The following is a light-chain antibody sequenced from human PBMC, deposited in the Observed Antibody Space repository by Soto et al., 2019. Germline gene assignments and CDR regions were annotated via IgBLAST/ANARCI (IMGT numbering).Light chain of an antibody. J-gene: IGLJ2*01. CDR2: DNN. Sequence: QSVLTQPPSVSAAPGQKVTISCSGSSSNIGNNYVSWYQQLPGTAPKLLIYDNNKRPSASPDRFSGSKSGTSATLVITGLQTGDEADYYCGTWDSSLSTVVFGGGTKVTVL. CDR1: SSNIGNNY. CDR3: GTWDSSLSTVV. V-gene: IGLV1-51*01.